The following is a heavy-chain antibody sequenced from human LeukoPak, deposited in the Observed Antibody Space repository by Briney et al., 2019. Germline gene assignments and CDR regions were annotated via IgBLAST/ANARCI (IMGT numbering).Heavy chain of an antibody. D-gene: IGHD4-23*01. V-gene: IGHV4-39*07. CDR3: ASLRADGGNYPRFDY. CDR1: GASY. CDR2: IYSTGGT. J-gene: IGHJ4*02. Sequence: SETLSLTCTVSGASYWGWVRQSPEMGLEWIGSIYSTGGTYYNPSLKSRLTISLDTSKRQFSLKMTSMTAADTAVYYCASLRADGGNYPRFDYWGQGALVTVSS.